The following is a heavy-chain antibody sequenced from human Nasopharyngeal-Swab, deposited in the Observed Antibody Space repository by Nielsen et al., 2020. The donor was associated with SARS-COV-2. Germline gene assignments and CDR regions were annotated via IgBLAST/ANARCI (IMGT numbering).Heavy chain of an antibody. Sequence: SQTLSLTCAVYGGSFSGYYWSWIRQPPGKGLEWIGEINHSGSTNYNPSLKSRVTISVDTSKNQFSLKLSSVTAADTAVYYCARVRGSMDHDAFDIWGQGTMVTVSS. V-gene: IGHV4-34*01. CDR1: GGSFSGYY. D-gene: IGHD3-10*01. J-gene: IGHJ3*02. CDR3: ARVRGSMDHDAFDI. CDR2: INHSGST.